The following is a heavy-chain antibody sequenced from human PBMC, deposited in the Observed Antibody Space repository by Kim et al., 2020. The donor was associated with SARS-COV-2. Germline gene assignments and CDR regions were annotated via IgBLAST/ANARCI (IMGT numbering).Heavy chain of an antibody. CDR3: AKELYYYDSSGSGMDV. CDR2: ISYDGSNK. CDR1: GFTFSSYG. Sequence: GGSLRLSCAASGFTFSSYGMHWVRQAPGKGLEWVAVISYDGSNKYYADSVKGRFTISRDNSKNTLYLQMNSLRAEDTAVYYCAKELYYYDSSGSGMDVWGQGTTVTVSS. J-gene: IGHJ6*02. D-gene: IGHD3-22*01. V-gene: IGHV3-30*18.